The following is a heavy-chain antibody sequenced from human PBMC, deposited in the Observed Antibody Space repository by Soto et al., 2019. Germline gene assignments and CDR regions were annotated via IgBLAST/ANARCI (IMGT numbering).Heavy chain of an antibody. CDR3: ASFQDIAVVPAAYGMDV. CDR1: GGSISSGDYY. J-gene: IGHJ6*02. V-gene: IGHV4-30-4*01. CDR2: IYYSGST. Sequence: SETLSLTCTVSGGSISSGDYYWSWIRQPPGKGLEWIGYIYYSGSTYYNPSLKSRVTISVDTSKNQFSLKLSSVTAADTAVYYCASFQDIAVVPAAYGMDVWGQGTTVTVSS. D-gene: IGHD2-2*01.